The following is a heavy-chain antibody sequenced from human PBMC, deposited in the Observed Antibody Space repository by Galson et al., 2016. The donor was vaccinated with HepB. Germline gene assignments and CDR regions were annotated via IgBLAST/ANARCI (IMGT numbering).Heavy chain of an antibody. D-gene: IGHD3-16*01. J-gene: IGHJ4*02. CDR1: SDSINSKNW. CDR3: ASNRGGGSYFDS. CDR2: PSHSGNT. V-gene: IGHV4-4*02. Sequence: SETLSLTCAVSSDSINSKNWWSWVRQPPGKGLEWIGEPSHSGNTNYSPSLKSRVTISLDKSKNQFSLNLNYMTAADTAVYYCASNRGGGSYFDSWGQGILVTVSS.